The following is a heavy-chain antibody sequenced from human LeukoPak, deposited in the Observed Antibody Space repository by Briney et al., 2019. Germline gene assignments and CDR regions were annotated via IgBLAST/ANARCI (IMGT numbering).Heavy chain of an antibody. J-gene: IGHJ6*02. V-gene: IGHV3-23*01. D-gene: IGHD6-13*01. CDR2: ITGSGGNT. CDR3: AKAASSSWPSYYYGMDV. CDR1: GFIFSSYS. Sequence: GGSLRLSCTASGFIFSSYSMSWVRQAPGKGLEWVSVITGSGGNTYYADSVKGRFTISKDNSKNTVYLQMSSLRVDDTAVYYCAKAASSSWPSYYYGMDVWGQGTTVTVSS.